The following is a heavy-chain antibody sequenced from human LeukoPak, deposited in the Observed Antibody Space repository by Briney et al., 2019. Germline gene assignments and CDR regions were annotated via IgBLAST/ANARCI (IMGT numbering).Heavy chain of an antibody. V-gene: IGHV5-10-1*01. CDR2: IDPSDSYT. CDR3: ATTLRRSNGSGSYDYYYYGMDV. CDR1: GYSFTSYW. D-gene: IGHD3-10*01. Sequence: GESLQISCKGSGYSFTSYWISWVRQMPGKGLEWMGRIDPSDSYTNYSPSFQGHVTISADKSISTAYLQWSRLKASDTAMYYCATTLRRSNGSGSYDYYYYGMDVWGKGTTVTVSS. J-gene: IGHJ6*04.